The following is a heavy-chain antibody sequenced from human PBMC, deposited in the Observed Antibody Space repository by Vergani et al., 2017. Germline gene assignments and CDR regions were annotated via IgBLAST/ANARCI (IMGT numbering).Heavy chain of an antibody. CDR2: ISYDGSNK. J-gene: IGHJ6*03. CDR3: AKSPRSSPGYYYYDMDV. CDR1: GFTFSSYG. V-gene: IGHV3-30*18. D-gene: IGHD3-10*01. Sequence: QVQLVESGGGVVQPGRSLRLSCAASGFTFSSYGMHWVRQAPGKGLEWVAVISYDGSNKYYADSVKGRFTISRDNSKNTLYLQMNSLRAEDTAVYYCAKSPRSSPGYYYYDMDVWGKGTTVTVSS.